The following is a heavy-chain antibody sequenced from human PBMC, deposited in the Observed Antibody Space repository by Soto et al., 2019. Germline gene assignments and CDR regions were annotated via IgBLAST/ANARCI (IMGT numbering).Heavy chain of an antibody. J-gene: IGHJ6*02. CDR2: IYYSGST. CDR3: ARVGRYYYGLFSGMDV. Sequence: PSATLPLTCTVSGGSISSYYWSWIRQPPGKGLEWIGYIYYSGSTNYNPSLKSRVTLSVDTSKNQFSLKLSSVTAADTAVYYCARVGRYYYGLFSGMDVWGQGTTVTVSS. CDR1: GGSISSYY. D-gene: IGHD3-10*01. V-gene: IGHV4-59*01.